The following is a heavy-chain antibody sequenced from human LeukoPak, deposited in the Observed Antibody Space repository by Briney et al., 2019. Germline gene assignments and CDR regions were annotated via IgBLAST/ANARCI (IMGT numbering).Heavy chain of an antibody. CDR3: ARLGTACSSTSCYFDWFDP. CDR1: GGSISSGSYY. Sequence: SQTLSLTCTVSGGSISSGSYYWSWIRQPAGKGLEWIGRIYTSGSTNYNPSLKSRVTISVDTSKNQFSLKLSSVTAADTAVYYCARLGTACSSTSCYFDWFDPWGQGTLVTVSS. J-gene: IGHJ5*02. CDR2: IYTSGST. V-gene: IGHV4-61*02. D-gene: IGHD2-2*01.